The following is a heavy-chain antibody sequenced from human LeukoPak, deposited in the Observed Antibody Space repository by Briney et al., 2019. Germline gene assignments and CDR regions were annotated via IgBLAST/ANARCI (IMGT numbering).Heavy chain of an antibody. CDR3: ATTNWLDY. Sequence: PGPSLKFSCKCSGYSSTKYWIAGLRQMPGKGLEWMGIIYPGDSDTRYSPSFQGQVTISADKSISTAYLQWSSVKASDSAMYYCATTNWLDYWGQGTPVTVSS. D-gene: IGHD5-24*01. CDR2: IYPGDSDT. CDR1: GYSSTKYW. V-gene: IGHV5-51*01. J-gene: IGHJ4*02.